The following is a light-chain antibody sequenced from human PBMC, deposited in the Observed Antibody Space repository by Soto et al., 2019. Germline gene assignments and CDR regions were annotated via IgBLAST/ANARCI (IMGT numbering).Light chain of an antibody. Sequence: QSVLTQPASVSGSPGQSITTSCTGTSSGIGSYNRVSWYQQPPGTAPKLIIYEVNNRPSGVPDRFSGSKSGNTASLTISGLQAEDEADYYCNSFTTSSTYVFGTGTKVTVL. CDR1: SSGIGSYNR. J-gene: IGLJ1*01. CDR2: EVN. CDR3: NSFTTSSTYV. V-gene: IGLV2-18*02.